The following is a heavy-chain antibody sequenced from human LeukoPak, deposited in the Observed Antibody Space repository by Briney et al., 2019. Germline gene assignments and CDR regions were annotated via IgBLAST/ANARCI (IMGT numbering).Heavy chain of an antibody. J-gene: IGHJ4*01. V-gene: IGHV3-30*03. CDR2: MSYDGRYR. CDR1: GFTFDFYA. D-gene: IGHD3-10*01. Sequence: QSGTSLRLSCTTSGFTFDFYAMHWVRQAPGKGLEWVAVMSYDGRYRYYADSAKGRFTISRDNSKRTLYLEMRSLRPEDTALYYCARSELYYGSESYYHLDYWGHGTLVTVSS. CDR3: ARSELYYGSESYYHLDY.